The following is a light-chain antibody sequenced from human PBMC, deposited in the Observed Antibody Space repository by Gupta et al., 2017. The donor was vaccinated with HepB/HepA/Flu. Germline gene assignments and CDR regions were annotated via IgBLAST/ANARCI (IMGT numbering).Light chain of an antibody. V-gene: IGKV3-20*01. CDR3: QHEGNSKGT. J-gene: IGKJ1*01. CDR2: SAS. Sequence: EIVCTQSPGTLSLSPGERATLSCRASQSVRSNYLPWYQQSPGQAPRIHIYSASSRATGIPDRVSGSGSGTXFTLTIXRLEAEEFEVYYCQHEGNSKGTFGXGTKVEIK. CDR1: QSVRSNY.